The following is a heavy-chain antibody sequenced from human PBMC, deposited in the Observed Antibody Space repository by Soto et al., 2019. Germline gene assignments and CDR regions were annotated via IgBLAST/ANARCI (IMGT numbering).Heavy chain of an antibody. V-gene: IGHV3-23*01. CDR2: IRGGGDGT. J-gene: IGHJ3*01. Sequence: EVQLLESGGGLVQPGGSRRLSCAASGFTFINYAMIWVRQAPGKGREGVSTIRGGGDGTYYADSVKGHFTISRDNSKNTLYLQMNSLRAEDTAIYYCAKKGLGSLKTFCSNSDCHYAFDLWGQGTVVTVSS. D-gene: IGHD2-8*01. CDR1: GFTFINYA. CDR3: AKKGLGSLKTFCSNSDCHYAFDL.